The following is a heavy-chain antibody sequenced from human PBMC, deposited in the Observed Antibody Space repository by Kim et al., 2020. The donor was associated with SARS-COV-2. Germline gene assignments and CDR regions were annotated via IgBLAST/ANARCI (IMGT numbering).Heavy chain of an antibody. CDR2: ISGSGGGK. J-gene: IGHJ4*01. D-gene: IGHD4-4*01. V-gene: IGHV3-23*01. Sequence: GGSLRLSCAASGFTFGSYAMSWVRQAPGTGLEWVAGISGSGGGKYYADSVRGRFTISRDNSKNTLDLQMNSLRAEDTAVYFCGRGLCYSSSSADY. CDR1: GFTFGSYA. CDR3: GRGLCYSSSSADY.